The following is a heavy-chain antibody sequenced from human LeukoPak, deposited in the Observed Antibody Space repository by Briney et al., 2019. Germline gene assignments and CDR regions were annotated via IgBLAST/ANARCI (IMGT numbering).Heavy chain of an antibody. V-gene: IGHV3-15*01. CDR3: TTAVGVGYCSGGSCYWDDY. CDR1: GFTFSNAW. J-gene: IGHJ4*02. D-gene: IGHD2-15*01. Sequence: GGSLRLSCAASGFTFSNAWMSWVRQAPGKGLEWVGRIKSKTDGGTTDYAAPVKGRFTISRDDSKNTLYLQMNSLKTEDTAVYYCTTAVGVGYCSGGSCYWDDYWGQGTLVTVSS. CDR2: IKSKTDGGTT.